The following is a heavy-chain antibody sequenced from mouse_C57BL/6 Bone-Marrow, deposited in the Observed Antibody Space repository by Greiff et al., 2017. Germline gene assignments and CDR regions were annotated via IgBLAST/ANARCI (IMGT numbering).Heavy chain of an antibody. D-gene: IGHD2-2*01. Sequence: VKVVESGPGLVQPSQSLSITCTVSGFSLTSYGVHWVRQSPGKGLEWLGVIWSGGSTDYNAAFISRLSISKDNSKSQVFFKMNSLQADDTAIYYCARKWLRREAGFAYWGQGTLVTVSA. V-gene: IGHV2-2*01. CDR1: GFSLTSYG. J-gene: IGHJ3*01. CDR2: IWSGGST. CDR3: ARKWLRREAGFAY.